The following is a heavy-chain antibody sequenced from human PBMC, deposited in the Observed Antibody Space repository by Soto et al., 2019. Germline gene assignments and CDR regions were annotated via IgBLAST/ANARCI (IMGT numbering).Heavy chain of an antibody. CDR3: ARVVPCGEAWFGR. CDR2: ISLYSDGT. D-gene: IGHD2-2*01. Sequence: ASVKVSCKTSGYTFSNYGITWVRQAPGQPLEWLGWISLYSDGTNYAQKFQGRVSMTTDKSTTTAYMELRSLRSDDTAVYYCARVVPCGEAWFGRWGQRTLVTGSS. CDR1: GYTFSNYG. V-gene: IGHV1-18*01. J-gene: IGHJ5*02.